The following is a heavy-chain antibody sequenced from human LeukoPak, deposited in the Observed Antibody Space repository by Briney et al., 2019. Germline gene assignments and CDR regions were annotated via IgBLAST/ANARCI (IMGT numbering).Heavy chain of an antibody. CDR1: GYTFTSYA. CDR3: ARRGASYYYYYYMDV. CDR2: INTNTGNP. D-gene: IGHD1-26*01. Sequence: ASVTVSCKASGYTFTSYAMNWVRQAPGQGLEWMGWINTNTGNPTYAQGFTGRFVFSLDTSVSTAYLQISSLKAEDTAVYYCARRGASYYYYYYMDVWGKGTTVTVSS. V-gene: IGHV7-4-1*02. J-gene: IGHJ6*03.